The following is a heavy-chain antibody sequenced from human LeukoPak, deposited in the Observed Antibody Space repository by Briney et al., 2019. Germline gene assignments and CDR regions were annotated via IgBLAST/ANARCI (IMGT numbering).Heavy chain of an antibody. CDR3: SRDSYGHDPRNSFDY. D-gene: IGHD3-16*01. J-gene: IGHJ4*02. V-gene: IGHV3-49*03. CDR1: GFTRGESA. CDR2: ISNKAYGGTT. Sequence: GRSLRLSCIGSGFTRGESAMSWFRQAPGKGLEWVGFISNKAYGGTTEYAASVKGRFTISRDDSKSIAYLQMNSLKTEDTAVYYCSRDSYGHDPRNSFDYWGQGTLVTVSS.